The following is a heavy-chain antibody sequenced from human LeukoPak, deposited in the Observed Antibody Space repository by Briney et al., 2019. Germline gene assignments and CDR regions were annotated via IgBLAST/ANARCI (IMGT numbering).Heavy chain of an antibody. V-gene: IGHV4-59*04. CDR3: AKSNGYGLVDI. CDR2: IFYSGGT. J-gene: IGHJ3*02. CDR1: GGSISSYY. D-gene: IGHD3-10*01. Sequence: SETLSLTCSVSGGSISSYYWGWIRQTPGKGLEWIGNIFYSGGTYYSPSLTSRVTISLDTSRNQFSLRLNSVTAADTAVYYCAKSNGYGLVDIWGQGTMVTVSS.